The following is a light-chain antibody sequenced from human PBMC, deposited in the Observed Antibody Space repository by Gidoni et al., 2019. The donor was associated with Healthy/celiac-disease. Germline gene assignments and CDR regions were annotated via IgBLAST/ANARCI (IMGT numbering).Light chain of an antibody. CDR2: LGS. Sequence: DIVMTQSPLSLPVTPGEPASISCRSSQSLLHSNGYNYLDWYLQKPGQSPKLLIYLGSNRASGVPDRFSGSGSGTDFTLKISRVEAEDVGVYYCMQALQPTITFGQGTRLEIK. CDR3: MQALQPTIT. CDR1: QSLLHSNGYNY. J-gene: IGKJ5*01. V-gene: IGKV2-28*01.